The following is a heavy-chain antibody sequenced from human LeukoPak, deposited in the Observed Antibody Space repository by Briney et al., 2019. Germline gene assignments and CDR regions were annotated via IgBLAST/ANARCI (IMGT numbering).Heavy chain of an antibody. CDR3: ARLRRDGYNYHYYYGMDV. Sequence: PGESLKISCKGSGYSFTSYWIGWVRQMPGKGLEWMGIIYPGDSDTRYSPSFQGQVTISADKSISTAYLQWSSLKASDTAMYYCARLRRDGYNYHYYYGMDVWGQGTTVTVSS. D-gene: IGHD5-24*01. CDR1: GYSFTSYW. V-gene: IGHV5-51*01. CDR2: IYPGDSDT. J-gene: IGHJ6*02.